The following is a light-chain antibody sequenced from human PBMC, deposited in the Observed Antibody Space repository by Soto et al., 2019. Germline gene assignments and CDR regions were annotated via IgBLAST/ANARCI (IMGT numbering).Light chain of an antibody. J-gene: IGLJ3*02. CDR3: GTWDASLRVGV. CDR1: SSNIGNNY. CDR2: ENN. V-gene: IGLV1-51*02. Sequence: QAVVTQPPSVSAAPGQEVTISCSGRSSNIGNNYVSWYQQFPGTAPKLLIYENNKRPSGIPDRFSGSKSGTSATLDITGLQTGDEADYYCGTWDASLRVGVFGGGTKVTVL.